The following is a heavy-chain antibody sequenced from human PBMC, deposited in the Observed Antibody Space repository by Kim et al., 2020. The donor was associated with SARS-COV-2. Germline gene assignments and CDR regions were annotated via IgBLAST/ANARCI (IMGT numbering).Heavy chain of an antibody. V-gene: IGHV4-34*01. CDR3: ARAAGLHPNWYAVY. D-gene: IGHD1-20*01. J-gene: IGHJ4*02. CDR2: INHSGST. CDR1: GGSFSGYY. Sequence: SETLSLTCAVYGGSFSGYYWSWIRQPPGKGLEWIGEINHSGSTNYNPSLKSRVTISVDTSKNQFSLKLSSVTAADTAVYYCARAAGLHPNWYAVYWGQGTLVTVSS.